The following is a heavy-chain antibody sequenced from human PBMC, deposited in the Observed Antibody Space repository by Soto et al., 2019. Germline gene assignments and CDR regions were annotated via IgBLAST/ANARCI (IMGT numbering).Heavy chain of an antibody. V-gene: IGHV3-74*01. CDR1: GVTFANLF. Sequence: WGPQSVSYSVSGVTFANLFRHWVRQAPGKGLEWVSRMNSDGSTTDYADSVRGRFTVSRDNAKNTLYLQMNSLRAEDTAVYYCSTAEVDYWVPGSL. CDR3: STAEVDY. J-gene: IGHJ4*01. CDR2: MNSDGSTT.